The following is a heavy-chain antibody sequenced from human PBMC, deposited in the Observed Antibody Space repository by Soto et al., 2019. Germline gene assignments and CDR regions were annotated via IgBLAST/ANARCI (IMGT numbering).Heavy chain of an antibody. CDR1: GFTFSGSA. J-gene: IGHJ4*01. V-gene: IGHV3-73*01. CDR2: IRSKANSYAT. D-gene: IGHD2-2*01. Sequence: GGSLRLACAASGFTFSGSAMHWVRQASGKGLEWVGRIRSKANSYATAYAASVKGRFTISRDDSRNMVYFQMNSLEIEDTAVYYCTTDSHFAMNLVRFDYWGLGTLVTVSS. CDR3: TTDSHFAMNLVRFDY.